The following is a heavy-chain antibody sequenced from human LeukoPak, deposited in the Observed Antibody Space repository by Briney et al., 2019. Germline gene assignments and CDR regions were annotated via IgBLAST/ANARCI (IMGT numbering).Heavy chain of an antibody. D-gene: IGHD1-26*01. Sequence: GASVKVSCKVSGYTFTGYYMHWVRQAPGQGLEWMGLINPTGGSTGYAQKFQGRVTMTRDMSTSTDYMELSSLRSEDTAIYYCARDNSVGDNAWWFDPWGQGTLVTVSS. V-gene: IGHV1-46*01. CDR1: GYTFTGYY. CDR3: ARDNSVGDNAWWFDP. CDR2: INPTGGST. J-gene: IGHJ5*02.